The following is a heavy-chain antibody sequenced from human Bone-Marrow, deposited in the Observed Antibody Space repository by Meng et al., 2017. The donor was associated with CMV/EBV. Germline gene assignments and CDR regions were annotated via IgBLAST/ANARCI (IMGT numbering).Heavy chain of an antibody. D-gene: IGHD2-2*01. CDR2: ISYDGSNK. CDR3: ARGWGDCSSTSCGDV. CDR1: GFTFSSYA. Sequence: GESLKISCAASGFTFSSYAMHWVRQAPGKGLEWVAVISYDGSNKYYADSVKGRFTISRDNSKNTLYLQMNSLRAEDTAVYYCARGWGDCSSTSCGDVWGQGTTVTVSS. J-gene: IGHJ6*02. V-gene: IGHV3-30-3*01.